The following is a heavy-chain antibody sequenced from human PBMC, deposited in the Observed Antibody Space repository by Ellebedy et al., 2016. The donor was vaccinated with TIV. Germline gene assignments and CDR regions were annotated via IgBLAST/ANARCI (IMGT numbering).Heavy chain of an antibody. D-gene: IGHD6-19*01. CDR2: IRTSADVT. CDR3: AKGGDSSASHFDY. Sequence: GESLKISCVASGFSFTSYVMGWVRQAPGKGLEWVSAIRTSADVTYYTDSVKGRFTVSRDISKNTLYLQISRLRADDTAVYYCAKGGDSSASHFDYWGQGTLVTVSS. V-gene: IGHV3-23*01. CDR1: GFSFTSYV. J-gene: IGHJ4*02.